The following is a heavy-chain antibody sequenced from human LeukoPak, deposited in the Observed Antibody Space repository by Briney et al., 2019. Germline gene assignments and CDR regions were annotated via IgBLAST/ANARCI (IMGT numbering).Heavy chain of an antibody. J-gene: IGHJ4*02. Sequence: SETLSLTCIVAGGSISSSSHNWGWIRQPPGKGLEWIGRIYYSGSTYSNPSLKSRLTTSVDPSKHQFSLKLRSVTAADTAVYYCARVAIAYGDYGDYSGPGTLVTVSS. D-gene: IGHD4-17*01. CDR2: IYYSGST. V-gene: IGHV4-39*01. CDR1: GGSISSSSHN. CDR3: ARVAIAYGDYGDY.